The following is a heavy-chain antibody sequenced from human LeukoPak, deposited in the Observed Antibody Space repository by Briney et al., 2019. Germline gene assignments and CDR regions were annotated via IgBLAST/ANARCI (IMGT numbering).Heavy chain of an antibody. Sequence: ASETLSLTCTVPGGSISSYYWSWIRQPPGKGLEWIGYIYYSGSTNYNPSLKSRVTISVDTSMNQICLKLNSVTAADTAVYYFASDGSGSCYRGFDYWGQGTLVTVSS. J-gene: IGHJ4*02. CDR3: ASDGSGSCYRGFDY. D-gene: IGHD3-10*01. CDR2: IYYSGST. CDR1: GGSISSYY. V-gene: IGHV4-59*01.